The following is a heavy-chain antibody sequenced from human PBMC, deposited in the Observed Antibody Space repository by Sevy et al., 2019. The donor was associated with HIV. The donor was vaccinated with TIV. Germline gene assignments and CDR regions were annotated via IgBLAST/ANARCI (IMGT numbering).Heavy chain of an antibody. CDR3: ARAQGGSYYYYDY. J-gene: IGHJ4*02. D-gene: IGHD1-26*01. CDR1: GFTVCSNY. Sequence: GGSLKLSCTASGFTVCSNYMSWVRQAPGKGLEWVSVIYSGGSSYYADSVKGRFTISRDNSKNTLYLQMNSLRAEDTAVYYCARAQGGSYYYYDYWGQGTLVTVSS. CDR2: IYSGGSS. V-gene: IGHV3-53*01.